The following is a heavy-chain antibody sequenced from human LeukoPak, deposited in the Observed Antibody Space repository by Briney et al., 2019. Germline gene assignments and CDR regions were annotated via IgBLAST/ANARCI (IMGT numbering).Heavy chain of an antibody. Sequence: ASVKFSCKVSGYTLTELSMHWVRQAPGKGLEWMGGFDPEDGETIYAQKFQGRVTMTEDTSTDTAYMELSSLRSEDTAVYYCATTIFGVTGAFDIWGQGTMVTVSS. CDR1: GYTLTELS. V-gene: IGHV1-24*01. CDR3: ATTIFGVTGAFDI. CDR2: FDPEDGET. J-gene: IGHJ3*02. D-gene: IGHD3-3*01.